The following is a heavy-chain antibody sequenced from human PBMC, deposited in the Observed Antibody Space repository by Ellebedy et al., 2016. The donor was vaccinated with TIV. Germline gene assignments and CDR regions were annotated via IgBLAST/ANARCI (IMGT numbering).Heavy chain of an antibody. CDR1: GDSIRNDH. J-gene: IGHJ4*02. V-gene: IGHV4-59*01. CDR2: IRDDGYI. Sequence: MPGGSLRLSCTVSGDSIRNDHWGWIRQSPGKELEWIGFIRDDGYINYSPSLTGRLTISVDPSKNKVSLNLKSVTPADTAVYYCARGGCSSCYIVSWGQGTLVTVSS. CDR3: ARGGCSSCYIVS. D-gene: IGHD3-22*01.